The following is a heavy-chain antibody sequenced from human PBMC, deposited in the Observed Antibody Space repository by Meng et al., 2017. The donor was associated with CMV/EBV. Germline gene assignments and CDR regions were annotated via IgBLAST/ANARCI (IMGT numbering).Heavy chain of an antibody. CDR1: GYTFTSYG. CDR3: ARDRRGGYQLLFHYYGMDV. J-gene: IGHJ6*02. V-gene: IGHV1-18*01. Sequence: ASVKVSCKASGYTFTSYGISWVRQAPGQGLEWMGWISAYNGNTNYAQKLQGRVTMTTDTSTSTAYMELRSLRSDDTAVYYCARDRRGGYQLLFHYYGMDVWGQGTTVTVSS. D-gene: IGHD2-2*01. CDR2: ISAYNGNT.